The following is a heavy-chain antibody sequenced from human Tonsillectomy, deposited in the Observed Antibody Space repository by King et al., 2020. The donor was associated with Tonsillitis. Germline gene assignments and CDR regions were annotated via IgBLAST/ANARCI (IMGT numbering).Heavy chain of an antibody. CDR2: ISKNSNYI. D-gene: IGHD1-26*01. CDR1: GFTFSSYS. CDR3: ARGEVGSHSAIDY. J-gene: IGHJ4*02. Sequence: VQLVESGGGLVKPGGSLRLSCAASGFTFSSYSMIWVRQAPGKGLEWVSSISKNSNYIYYGDSVKGRFTISRDDAKKSLYLQMNSLRAEDTAVYYCARGEVGSHSAIDYWGQGTLVTVSS. V-gene: IGHV3-21*01.